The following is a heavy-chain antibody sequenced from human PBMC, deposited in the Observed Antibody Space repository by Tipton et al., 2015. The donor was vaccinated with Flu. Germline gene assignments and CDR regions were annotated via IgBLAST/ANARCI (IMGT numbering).Heavy chain of an antibody. CDR2: IYYSGST. V-gene: IGHV4-39*01. CDR1: GGSISSSSYY. CDR3: ARRVAVAAHFVY. Sequence: TLSLTCTVSGGSISSSSYYWGWIRQPPGKGLEWIGSIYYSGSTYYNPSLKSRVTISVDTSKNQFSLKLSSVTAADTAVYYCARRVAVAAHFVYWGQGTLVTVSS. J-gene: IGHJ4*02. D-gene: IGHD6-19*01.